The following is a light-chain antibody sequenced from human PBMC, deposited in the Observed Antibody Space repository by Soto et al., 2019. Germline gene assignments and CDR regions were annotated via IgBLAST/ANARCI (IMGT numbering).Light chain of an antibody. CDR2: EAS. CDR1: QVVGKF. Sequence: VLTHSPDTRFLSPGERATLSCRASQVVGKFLVWYHQKPGLSPSLVIYEASKRATDIPDRFSGSGSGTAFTLTINRLEPEDVGFYYCQQRNSWPLTFGGGTKVELK. CDR3: QQRNSWPLT. V-gene: IGKV3-11*01. J-gene: IGKJ4*01.